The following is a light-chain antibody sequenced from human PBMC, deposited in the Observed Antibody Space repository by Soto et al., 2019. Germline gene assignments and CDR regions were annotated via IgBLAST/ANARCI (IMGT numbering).Light chain of an antibody. CDR3: QQYNDNWT. CDR1: QSISSW. Sequence: DIQMTQSPSTLSASVGDRVTITCRASQSISSWLAWYQQKPGKAPRLLIYKASNLESGVPSRFSGSGYETEITITISRLQPDDSATYYCQQYNDNWTFGQGTKVEIK. J-gene: IGKJ1*01. CDR2: KAS. V-gene: IGKV1-5*03.